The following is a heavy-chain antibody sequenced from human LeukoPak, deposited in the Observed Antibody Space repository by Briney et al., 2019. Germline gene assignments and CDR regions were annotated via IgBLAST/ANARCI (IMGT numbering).Heavy chain of an antibody. Sequence: ASVKVSCKVSGYTLTELSMHWVRQAPGKGLEWMGGFDPEDGETIYAQKLQGRVTMTTDTSTSTAYMELRSLRSDDTAVYYCARVLGYYYDSSGYQGAYYFDYWGQGTLVTVSS. V-gene: IGHV1-24*01. CDR1: GYTLTELS. J-gene: IGHJ4*02. CDR2: FDPEDGET. D-gene: IGHD3-22*01. CDR3: ARVLGYYYDSSGYQGAYYFDY.